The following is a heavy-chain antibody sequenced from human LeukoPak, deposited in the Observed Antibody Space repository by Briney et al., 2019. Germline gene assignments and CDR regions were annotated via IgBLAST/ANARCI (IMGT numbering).Heavy chain of an antibody. J-gene: IGHJ4*02. D-gene: IGHD2-21*02. CDR1: GFVFTIYT. CDR3: ARVRGDYYFDY. Sequence: GGSLRLSCSASGFVFTIYTMYWVRQAPGKGPEYVSTISGSGNGFSIYYADSVKGRFTISRDNAKNSLYLQMNSLRAEDTAVYYCARVRGDYYFDYWGQGTLVTVSS. V-gene: IGHV3-48*04. CDR2: ISGSGNGFSI.